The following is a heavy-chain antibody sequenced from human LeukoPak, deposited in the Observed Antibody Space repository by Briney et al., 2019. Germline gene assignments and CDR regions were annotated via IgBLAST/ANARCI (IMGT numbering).Heavy chain of an antibody. D-gene: IGHD6-19*01. J-gene: IGHJ4*02. CDR3: ARSGGYSSPQNY. Sequence: SETLSLTCTVSGGSISSYYWSWIRQPPGKGLEWIGYIYYSGSTNYNPSLKSRVIISVDTSKNQFSLKLSSVTAADTAVYYCARSGGYSSPQNYWGQGTLVTVSS. V-gene: IGHV4-59*01. CDR2: IYYSGST. CDR1: GGSISSYY.